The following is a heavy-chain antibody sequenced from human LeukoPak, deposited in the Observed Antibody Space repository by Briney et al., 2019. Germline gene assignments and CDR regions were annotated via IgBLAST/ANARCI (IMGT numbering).Heavy chain of an antibody. CDR3: ARAWSDGGKVVAH. CDR2: IYYSGST. D-gene: IGHD3-22*01. V-gene: IGHV4-59*01. CDR1: GGPISTYF. Sequence: SETLSLTCTVSGGPISTYFWSWIRQPPGKGLEWIGDIYYSGSTNYNPSLKSRVTISVDTSKNQFSLKLSSVTAADTAVYYCARAWSDGGKVVAHWGQGILVTVSS. J-gene: IGHJ4*02.